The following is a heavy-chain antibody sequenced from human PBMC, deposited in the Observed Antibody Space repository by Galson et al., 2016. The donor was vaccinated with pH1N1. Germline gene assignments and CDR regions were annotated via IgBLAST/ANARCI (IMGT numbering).Heavy chain of an antibody. CDR3: ARHSTSGFPTIAVAARRRPFDV. Sequence: SETLSLTCAVYGGSFRGYYWSWIRQSPEKGLEWIGEINHGGSTNYNPSLEGRVALSLDTSKNQFSLRLMAVTAADTAVYFCARHSTSGFPTIAVAARRRPFDVWGQGTLVTVFS. CDR1: GGSFRGYY. D-gene: IGHD6-19*01. CDR2: INHGGST. V-gene: IGHV4-34*01. J-gene: IGHJ3*01.